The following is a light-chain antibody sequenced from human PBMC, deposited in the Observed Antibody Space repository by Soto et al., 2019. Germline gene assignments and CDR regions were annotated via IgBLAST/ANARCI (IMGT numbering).Light chain of an antibody. CDR2: AAS. J-gene: IGKJ3*01. CDR1: QGISSY. V-gene: IGKV1-9*01. Sequence: DIQLTQSPSFLSASVGDRVTITCRASQGISSYLAWYQQKPGKAPKLLIYAASTLQSGVPSRFSGSGSGTEFTRTMRSLQPEDFATYYCQQGGTFGPGTKVDI. CDR3: QQGGT.